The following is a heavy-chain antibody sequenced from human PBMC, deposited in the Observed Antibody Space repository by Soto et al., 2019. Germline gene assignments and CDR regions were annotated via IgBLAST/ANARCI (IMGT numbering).Heavy chain of an antibody. V-gene: IGHV3-7*01. Sequence: GGSLRLSCASSGFTFSSYWMSWVRQAPGKGLEWVANINQDGSEKYYVDSVKGRFTISRDNAKNSLYLQMNSLRGEDTAVYYYARGRYNAFYWGQGTLVTVSS. D-gene: IGHD1-20*01. CDR1: GFTFSSYW. CDR2: INQDGSEK. CDR3: ARGRYNAFY. J-gene: IGHJ4*02.